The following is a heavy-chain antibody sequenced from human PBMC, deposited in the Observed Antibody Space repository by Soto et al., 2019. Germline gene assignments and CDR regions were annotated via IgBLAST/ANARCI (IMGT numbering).Heavy chain of an antibody. D-gene: IGHD2-15*01. CDR1: GFTFSSYG. Sequence: ESGGGVVQPGRSLRLSCAASGFTFSSYGMHWVRQAPGKGLEWVAVIWYDGSNKYYADSVKGRFTISRDNSKNTLYLQMNSLRAEDTAVYYCARGPSVEHPVVAATFYYGMDVWGQGTTVTVSS. CDR2: IWYDGSNK. CDR3: ARGPSVEHPVVAATFYYGMDV. V-gene: IGHV3-33*01. J-gene: IGHJ6*02.